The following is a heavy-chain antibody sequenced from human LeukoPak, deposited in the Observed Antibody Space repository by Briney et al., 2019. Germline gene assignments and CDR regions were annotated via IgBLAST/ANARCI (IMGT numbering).Heavy chain of an antibody. CDR2: IKQDGSEK. V-gene: IGHV3-7*01. D-gene: IGHD3-10*01. Sequence: GGSLRLSCAASGFTFSSYWMSWVRQAPGKGLEWVANIKQDGSEKYYVDSVKGRFTISRDNAKNTLYLQMNSLRAEDTAVYYCARDVLLWFGERGYYFGYWGQGTLVTVS. J-gene: IGHJ4*02. CDR1: GFTFSSYW. CDR3: ARDVLLWFGERGYYFGY.